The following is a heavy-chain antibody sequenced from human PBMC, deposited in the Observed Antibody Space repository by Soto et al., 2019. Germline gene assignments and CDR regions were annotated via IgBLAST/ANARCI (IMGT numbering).Heavy chain of an antibody. CDR3: ASTAGPWYGAFDI. CDR1: GGTFSSYT. D-gene: IGHD6-13*01. CDR2: IIPILGIA. Sequence: SVKVSCKASGGTFSSYTISWVRQAPGQGLEWMGRIIPILGIANYAQKFQGRVTITADKSTSTAYMELSSLRSEDTAVYYCASTAGPWYGAFDIWGQGTMVTVSS. J-gene: IGHJ3*02. V-gene: IGHV1-69*02.